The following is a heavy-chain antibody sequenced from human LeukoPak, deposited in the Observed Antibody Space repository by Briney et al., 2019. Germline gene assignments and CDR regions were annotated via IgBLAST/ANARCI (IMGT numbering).Heavy chain of an antibody. CDR1: GYSISSGYY. J-gene: IGHJ3*02. Sequence: PSETLSLTCVVSGYSISSGYYWGWIRQPPGKGLEWIGSIYHSGSTYYNPSLKSRVTISVDTSKNQFSLKLSSVTAADTAVYYCAREPRITMVRGGWAFDIRGQGTMVTVSS. CDR2: IYHSGST. CDR3: AREPRITMVRGGWAFDI. V-gene: IGHV4-38-2*02. D-gene: IGHD3-10*01.